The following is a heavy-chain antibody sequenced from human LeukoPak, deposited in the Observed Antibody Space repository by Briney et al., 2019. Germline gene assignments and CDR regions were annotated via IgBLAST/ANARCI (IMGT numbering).Heavy chain of an antibody. Sequence: GESLRLSCGASGYTFGDYYMTWVRQAPGKGLEWVSGITWNGGNTGYADSMRGGSTISGDNAKSSLYLQMNSLRAEDTAVYYCARDSTAYCSSTSCYAGYYYYMDVWGKGTTVTVSS. CDR1: GYTFGDYY. V-gene: IGHV3-20*04. D-gene: IGHD2-2*01. J-gene: IGHJ6*03. CDR2: ITWNGGNT. CDR3: ARDSTAYCSSTSCYAGYYYYMDV.